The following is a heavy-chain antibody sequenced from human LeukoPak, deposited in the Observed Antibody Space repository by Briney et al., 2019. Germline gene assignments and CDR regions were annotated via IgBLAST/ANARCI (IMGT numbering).Heavy chain of an antibody. J-gene: IGHJ4*02. CDR1: GGSISSYY. CDR3: ARRRHYDYVWGSSYFDY. V-gene: IGHV4-59*08. D-gene: IGHD3-16*01. Sequence: SETLSLTCTVSGGSISSYYWSWIRQPPGKGLEWIGYIYYSGSTNYNPSLKSRVTISVDTSKNQFSLKLSSVTAADTAVYYCARRRHYDYVWGSSYFDYWGQGTLVTVSS. CDR2: IYYSGST.